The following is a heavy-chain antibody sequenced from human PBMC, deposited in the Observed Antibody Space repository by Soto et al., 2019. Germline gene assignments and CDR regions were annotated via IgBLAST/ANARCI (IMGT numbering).Heavy chain of an antibody. Sequence: PWGSPGLGCAASGVTFNFYWMAWVRQAPGKGLEWVANVKPDGSATFYADSLKGRFTISRDNAKNSVSLQMDSLRADDTAVYYCARDRERVTVNGGITLGAMEVWGHGTTVTVSS. CDR1: GVTFNFYW. D-gene: IGHD3-22*01. V-gene: IGHV3-7*03. CDR3: ARDRERVTVNGGITLGAMEV. J-gene: IGHJ6*02. CDR2: VKPDGSAT.